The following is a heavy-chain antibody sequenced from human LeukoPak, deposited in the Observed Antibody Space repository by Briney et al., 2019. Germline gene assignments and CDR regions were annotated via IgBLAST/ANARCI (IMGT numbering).Heavy chain of an antibody. J-gene: IGHJ4*02. CDR2: IIPIFGTA. CDR1: GGTFSSYA. Sequence: GASVKVSCKASGGTFSSYAISWVRQAPGQGLEWMGGIIPIFGTANYAQKFQGRVTITADESTSTAYMELSSLRSEDTAVYYCARDEGSGSGAKDYWGQGTLDTVSS. CDR3: ARDEGSGSGAKDY. D-gene: IGHD3-10*01. V-gene: IGHV1-69*13.